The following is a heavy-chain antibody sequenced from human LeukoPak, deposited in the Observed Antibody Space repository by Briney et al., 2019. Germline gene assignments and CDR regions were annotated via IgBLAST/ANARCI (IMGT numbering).Heavy chain of an antibody. V-gene: IGHV3-23*01. CDR2: ISGSGGST. CDR3: AKSPTSYFDY. Sequence: GGSLRLSCEASGITLSNAWMNWVRQAPGKGLEWVSAISGSGGSTYYADSVKGRFTISRDNSKNTLYLQMNSLRAEDTAVYYCAKSPTSYFDYWSQGTLVTVSS. CDR1: GITLSNAW. J-gene: IGHJ4*02.